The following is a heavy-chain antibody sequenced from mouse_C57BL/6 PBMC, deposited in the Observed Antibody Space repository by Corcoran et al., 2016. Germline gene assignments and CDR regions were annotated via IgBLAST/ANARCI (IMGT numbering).Heavy chain of an antibody. CDR3: ARPGIYWYFDV. D-gene: IGHD4-1*01. Sequence: QVNLKESGPGILQASQTISLTCSFSGFSLSTSGMGVSWIRQPSGKGLEWLAHIYWDDDKRYNQSLKSRLTISKDTSRNQVFLKITSVDTADTATYYCARPGIYWYFDVWGTGTTVTVSS. J-gene: IGHJ1*03. V-gene: IGHV8-12*01. CDR2: IYWDDDK. CDR1: GFSLSTSGMG.